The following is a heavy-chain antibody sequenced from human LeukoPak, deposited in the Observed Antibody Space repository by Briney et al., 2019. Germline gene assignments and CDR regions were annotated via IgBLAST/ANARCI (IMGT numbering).Heavy chain of an antibody. CDR2: IYYSGST. CDR3: ARDKGYCSSTSCWSGNFDY. CDR1: GGSISSSSYY. Sequence: PSETLSLTCTVSGGSISSSSYYWGWIRQPPGKGLEWIGSIYYSGSTYYNPSLKSRVTISVDTSKNQFSLKLSSVTAADTAVYYCARDKGYCSSTSCWSGNFDYWGQGTLVTVSS. V-gene: IGHV4-39*02. D-gene: IGHD2-2*01. J-gene: IGHJ4*02.